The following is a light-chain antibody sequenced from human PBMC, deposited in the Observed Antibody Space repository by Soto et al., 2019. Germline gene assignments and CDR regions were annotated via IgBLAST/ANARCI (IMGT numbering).Light chain of an antibody. CDR1: SSNVGNNY. CDR3: GAWDSSLSAGV. V-gene: IGLV1-51*01. J-gene: IGLJ2*01. Sequence: QSVLTQPPSVSAAPGQKVTISCSGSSSNVGNNYVSWYQQLPGTAPKLLIYDNDKRPSGIPDRFSGSKSGTSATLGITGLQTGDEADYYSGAWDSSLSAGVFGGATKLTVL. CDR2: DND.